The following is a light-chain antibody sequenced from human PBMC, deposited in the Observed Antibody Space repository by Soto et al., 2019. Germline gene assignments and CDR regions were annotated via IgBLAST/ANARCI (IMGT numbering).Light chain of an antibody. Sequence: DIQMTQSPSSVSATLGERATITCRASQSLTSWLDWYQQKPGKAPQLLIYAASSLESGVPSRFSGGGSGTYFTLTITSLQPEDFATYYCQQSNRFPLTFGGGTKVEIK. J-gene: IGKJ4*01. CDR3: QQSNRFPLT. V-gene: IGKV1-12*01. CDR2: AAS. CDR1: QSLTSW.